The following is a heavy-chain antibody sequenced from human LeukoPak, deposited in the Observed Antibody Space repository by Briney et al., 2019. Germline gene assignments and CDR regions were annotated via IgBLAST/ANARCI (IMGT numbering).Heavy chain of an antibody. D-gene: IGHD5-18*01. CDR1: GGSVSSGSYY. CDR2: IYYSGST. Sequence: SGTLSLTCTVSGGSVSSGSYYWSWIRQPPGKGLEWIGYIYYSGSTNYNPSLKSRVTISVDTSKNQFSLKLSSVTAADTAVYYCASVDTAMAIDYWGQGTLVTVSS. J-gene: IGHJ4*02. V-gene: IGHV4-61*01. CDR3: ASVDTAMAIDY.